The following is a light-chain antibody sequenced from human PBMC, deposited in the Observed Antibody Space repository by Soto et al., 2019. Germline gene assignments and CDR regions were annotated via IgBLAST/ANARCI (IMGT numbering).Light chain of an antibody. CDR2: WAS. J-gene: IGKJ1*01. Sequence: DIVMTQSPDSLAVSLGERATINCKSSQSVLYSSNNKNYLAWYQQKPGQPPKLLIYWASTRESGVPDRFSGSGSGTDLTLTISSLQAKDVAVYYCQQYYSPCTFGQGTKVEIK. V-gene: IGKV4-1*01. CDR3: QQYYSPCT. CDR1: QSVLYSSNNKNY.